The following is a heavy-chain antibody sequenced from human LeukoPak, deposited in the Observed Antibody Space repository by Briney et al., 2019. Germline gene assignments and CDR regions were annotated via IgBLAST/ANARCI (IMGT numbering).Heavy chain of an antibody. CDR3: ARASYGSGSLGY. D-gene: IGHD3-10*01. CDR2: ISAYNGNT. CDR1: GYTFTSYG. V-gene: IGHV1-18*01. Sequence: GASVEVSCKSSGYTFTSYGISWVRRAPGQGLEWMGWISAYNGNTNYAQKRQGRVTMTTDTSTSKAYMELRSLRSDDTAVYYCARASYGSGSLGYWGQGTLVTVSS. J-gene: IGHJ4*02.